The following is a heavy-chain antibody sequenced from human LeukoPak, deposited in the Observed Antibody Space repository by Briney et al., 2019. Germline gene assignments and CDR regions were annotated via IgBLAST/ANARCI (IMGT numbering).Heavy chain of an antibody. D-gene: IGHD4-17*01. J-gene: IGHJ4*02. CDR1: GGSISSGDYY. Sequence: PSETLSLTCTVSGGSISSGDYYWSWIRQPPGKGLEWIGYIYYSGSTYYNPSLKRRVTISVDTSKNQFSLKLSSVTAADTAVYYCARGVTTDYFDYWGQGTLVTVSS. CDR2: IYYSGST. V-gene: IGHV4-30-4*08. CDR3: ARGVTTDYFDY.